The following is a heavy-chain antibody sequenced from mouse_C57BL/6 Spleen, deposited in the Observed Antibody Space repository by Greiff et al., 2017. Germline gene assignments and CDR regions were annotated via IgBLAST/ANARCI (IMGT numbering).Heavy chain of an antibody. J-gene: IGHJ2*01. CDR2: IHPNSGST. CDR1: GYTFTSYW. D-gene: IGHD2-3*01. CDR3: ARDWDDGYDY. V-gene: IGHV1-64*01. Sequence: QVQLQQSGAELVKPGASVKLSCKASGYTFTSYWMHWVKQRPGQGLEWIGMIHPNSGSTNYNEKFKSKATLTVDKSSSTAYMQLSSLTSEDSAVYYCARDWDDGYDYWGQGTTLTVSS.